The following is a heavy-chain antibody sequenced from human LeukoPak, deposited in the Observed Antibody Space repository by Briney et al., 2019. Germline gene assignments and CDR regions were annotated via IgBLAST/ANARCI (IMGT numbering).Heavy chain of an antibody. J-gene: IGHJ4*02. CDR2: IFPSGGEI. V-gene: IGHV3-23*01. CDR1: GFTFSTFA. CDR3: ARAVRGYSYVLDY. Sequence: GGSLRLSCEASGFTFSTFAMIWVRQPPGKGLEWVSSIFPSGGEIHYADSVRGRFTISRDNSKNTLYLQMNSLRVADTAVYYCARAVRGYSYVLDYWGQGTLVTVSS. D-gene: IGHD5-18*01.